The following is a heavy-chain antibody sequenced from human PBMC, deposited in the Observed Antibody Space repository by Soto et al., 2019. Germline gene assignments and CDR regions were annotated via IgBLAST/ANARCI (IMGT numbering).Heavy chain of an antibody. CDR3: AKARAGTVTTRDIVVLVAATYADY. CDR1: GFTFSSYA. Sequence: EVQLLESGGGLVQPGGSLRLSWAASGFTFSSYAMSWVRQAPGKGLEWVSAISGSGGSTYYADSVKGRFTISRDNSKNTLYLQMNSLRAEDTAVYYCAKARAGTVTTRDIVVLVAATYADYWGQGTLVTVSS. J-gene: IGHJ4*02. CDR2: ISGSGGST. V-gene: IGHV3-23*01. D-gene: IGHD2-15*01.